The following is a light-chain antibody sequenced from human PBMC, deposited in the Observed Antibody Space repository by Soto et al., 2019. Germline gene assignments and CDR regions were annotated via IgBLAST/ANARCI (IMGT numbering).Light chain of an antibody. CDR2: DGS. CDR1: QSVRSSY. CDR3: QHYDNSAPRS. V-gene: IGKV3D-20*01. J-gene: IGKJ4*01. Sequence: EIVLTQSPANLSLCPGDRATLSCGASQSVRSSYVAWYQQKAGLAPRLLIYDGSSRASGIRDRFSGSGSGTDFTLTIGRLEPEDFALYYCQHYDNSAPRSFGGGTKV.